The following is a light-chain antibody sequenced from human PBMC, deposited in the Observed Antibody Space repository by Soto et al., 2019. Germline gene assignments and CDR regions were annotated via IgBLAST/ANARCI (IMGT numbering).Light chain of an antibody. CDR3: EQTTSFPLT. J-gene: IGKJ4*01. CDR2: AAS. V-gene: IGKV1-12*01. CDR1: QGISSW. Sequence: DIPMTQSPSFVSASVGDRVTITCRASQGISSWLAWYQHKPGRAPKLLIHAASSLESGVPSRFNGSVSGTDFTLTISSLQPEDVANYYGEQTTSFPLTFGGGTKVEIK.